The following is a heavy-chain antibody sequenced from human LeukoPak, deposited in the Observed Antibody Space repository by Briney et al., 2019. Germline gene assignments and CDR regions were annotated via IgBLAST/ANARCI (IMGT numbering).Heavy chain of an antibody. CDR1: GYTFTSYG. CDR2: ISAYNGNT. Sequence: ASVKVSCKASGYTFTSYGISWVRQAPGQGLEWMGWISAYNGNTNYAQKLQGRVIMTTDTSTSTAYMELRSLRSDDTAVYYCARDRLDYYYGSSFLDYWGQGTLVTVSS. J-gene: IGHJ4*02. V-gene: IGHV1-18*01. D-gene: IGHD3-10*01. CDR3: ARDRLDYYYGSSFLDY.